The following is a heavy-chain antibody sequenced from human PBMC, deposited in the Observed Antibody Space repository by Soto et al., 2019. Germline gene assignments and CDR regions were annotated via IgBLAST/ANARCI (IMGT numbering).Heavy chain of an antibody. J-gene: IGHJ2*01. CDR3: ARGFMEGAFKGGRRSYYRFLAL. CDR1: GESVSDSY. CDR2: INPSKGA. Sequence: QAHLQQWGAGLVRPSETLSLTCAVYGESVSDSYWTWIRRSPGRGLEWLGEINPSKGATYNPSLKSRVSISLATSKRQLSLKLSSATAADTAVYYCARGFMEGAFKGGRRSYYRFLALWGRGTLVAVAS. V-gene: IGHV4-34*01. D-gene: IGHD1-1*01.